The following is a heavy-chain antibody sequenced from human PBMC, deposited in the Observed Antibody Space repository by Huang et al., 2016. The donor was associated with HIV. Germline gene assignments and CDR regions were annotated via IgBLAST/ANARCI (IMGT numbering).Heavy chain of an antibody. Sequence: EVLLVQSGAELKEPGGSLKISCKASGYGFSHYWIGWVGQKPGKGLEWMWIIYPRDSETKYRPSFDGQVTISADKSTRTAYLQWESLKAPDTAIYFCARQVDGFRSHFDFWGQGTLVSVSS. J-gene: IGHJ4*02. CDR2: IYPRDSET. D-gene: IGHD5-18*01. CDR1: GYGFSHYW. CDR3: ARQVDGFRSHFDF. V-gene: IGHV5-51*01.